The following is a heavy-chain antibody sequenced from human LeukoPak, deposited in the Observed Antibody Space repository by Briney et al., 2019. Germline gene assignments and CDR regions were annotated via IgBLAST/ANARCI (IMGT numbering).Heavy chain of an antibody. Sequence: GSSVKVSCKASGDTFSNYDINWVRQAPGRGLEWMRGTIPIFGISQRFQGRVTVTADKSTNTAYMELSGLRSEDTAIYYCASEEPPPYDSSGYYLYWGQGTLVTVSS. CDR1: GDTFSNYD. D-gene: IGHD3-22*01. CDR3: ASEEPPPYDSSGYYLY. J-gene: IGHJ4*02. V-gene: IGHV1-69*17. CDR2: TIPIFGI.